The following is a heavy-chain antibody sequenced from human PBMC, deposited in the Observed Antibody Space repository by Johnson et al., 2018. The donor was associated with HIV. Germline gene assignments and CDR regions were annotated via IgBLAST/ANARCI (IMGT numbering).Heavy chain of an antibody. CDR2: ISYDGSNK. CDR3: ARERGISGAFDI. J-gene: IGHJ3*02. Sequence: QVQLVESGGGLVKPGGSLRLSCAASGFTFSNAWMSWVRQAPGKGMEWVAVISYDGSNKYYADSVKGRFTVSRDNSKNTLYLQINSLRPEDTAVYYCARERGISGAFDIWGQGTMVTVS. V-gene: IGHV3-30-3*01. CDR1: GFTFSNAW. D-gene: IGHD3-10*01.